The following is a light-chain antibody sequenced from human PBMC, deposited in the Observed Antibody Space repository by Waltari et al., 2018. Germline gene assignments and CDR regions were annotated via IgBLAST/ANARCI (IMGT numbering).Light chain of an antibody. CDR3: CSYAGSSTLV. Sequence: QSPLTQPASVSGSPGQSITISCTGTSSDVGRYNLVSWYQQHPVKAPKLMVYEVTKRPSGVSNRFSGSKSGNSASLTISGLQAEDEADYYCCSYAGSSTLVFGGGTKVTVL. CDR1: SSDVGRYNL. J-gene: IGLJ3*02. CDR2: EVT. V-gene: IGLV2-23*02.